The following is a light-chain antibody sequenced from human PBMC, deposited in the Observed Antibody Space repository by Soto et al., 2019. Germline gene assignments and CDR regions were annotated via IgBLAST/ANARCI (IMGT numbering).Light chain of an antibody. V-gene: IGKV3-20*01. Sequence: EIVLTQSPGTLSVSPGERVTLSCRASQSISSSYLAWYQQRPGQAPRLLIFGSSYRATGIPDRFRGSGSGTDFTLTISKLEPEDFAVYCCQQYNRSPPEFTFGPGTKVDSK. CDR3: QQYNRSPPEFT. CDR1: QSISSSY. CDR2: GSS. J-gene: IGKJ3*01.